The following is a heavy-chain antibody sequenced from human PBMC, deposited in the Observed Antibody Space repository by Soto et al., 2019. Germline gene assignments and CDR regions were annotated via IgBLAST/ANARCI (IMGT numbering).Heavy chain of an antibody. CDR2: INHSGST. V-gene: IGHV4-34*01. J-gene: IGHJ6*02. CDR3: ACNSFYDFWSGYYKYYYYGMDV. CDR1: GGSFSGYY. D-gene: IGHD3-3*01. Sequence: SETLSLTCAVYGGSFSGYYWSWIRQPPGKGLEWIGEINHSGSTNYNPSLKSRVTISVDTSKNQFSLKLSSVTAADTAVYYCACNSFYDFWSGYYKYYYYGMDVWGQGTTVTVSS.